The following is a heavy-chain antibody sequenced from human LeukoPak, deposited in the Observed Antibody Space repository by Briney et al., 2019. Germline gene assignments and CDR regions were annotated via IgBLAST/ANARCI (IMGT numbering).Heavy chain of an antibody. D-gene: IGHD6-19*01. V-gene: IGHV3-23*01. CDR3: AKDPGSYGVC. CDR2: ISGRGGNT. Sequence: GGSLRLSCASSGFIFSNSPMTWVRQAPGTGLEWVSGISGRGGNTYYTDSVRGRFTISRDNSKNTLHLQMNSLRAEDTVVYYCAKDPGSYGVCWGQGTLVTVSS. J-gene: IGHJ4*02. CDR1: GFIFSNSP.